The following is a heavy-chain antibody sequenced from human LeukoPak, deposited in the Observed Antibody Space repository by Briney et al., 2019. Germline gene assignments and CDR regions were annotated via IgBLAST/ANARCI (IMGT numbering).Heavy chain of an antibody. V-gene: IGHV3-30-3*01. CDR3: ARDRDIVVVPAAILFDY. Sequence: PGGSLRLSCAASGFTFSSYAMHWVRQAPGKGLEWVAVISYDGSNKYYADSVKGRFTISRDNSKNTLYLQMNSLRAEDTAVYYCARDRDIVVVPAAILFDYWGQGTLVTVSS. CDR2: ISYDGSNK. J-gene: IGHJ4*02. CDR1: GFTFSSYA. D-gene: IGHD2-2*01.